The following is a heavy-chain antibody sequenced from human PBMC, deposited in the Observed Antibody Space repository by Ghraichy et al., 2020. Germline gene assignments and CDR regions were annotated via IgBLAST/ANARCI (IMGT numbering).Heavy chain of an antibody. J-gene: IGHJ4*02. Sequence: GGSLRLSCTASGFTFRTYALSWVRQAPGKGLEWVSTIGTDDYTYYAGSVKGRFTVSRDNSKNTLYLQMDSLRAEDTALYYCADQYANGRRKSDYWGQGTLVTVSS. CDR2: IGTDDYT. V-gene: IGHV3-23*01. CDR1: GFTFRTYA. D-gene: IGHD2-2*01. CDR3: ADQYANGRRKSDY.